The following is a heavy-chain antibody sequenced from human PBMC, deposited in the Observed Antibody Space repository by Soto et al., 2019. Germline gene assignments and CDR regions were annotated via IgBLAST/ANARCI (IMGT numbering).Heavy chain of an antibody. CDR1: GFTFSSYA. J-gene: IGHJ4*02. D-gene: IGHD6-13*01. V-gene: IGHV3-23*01. CDR3: AKLTYAASSPLDY. CDR2: ISGSGGST. Sequence: EVQLLESGGGLVQPGGSLRLSCASSGFTFSSYAMSWVRQAPGKGLEWVSAISGSGGSTYYADSVKGRFTISRDNSKNTLYLQMNSLRAEDTAVYYCAKLTYAASSPLDYWGQGTLVTVSS.